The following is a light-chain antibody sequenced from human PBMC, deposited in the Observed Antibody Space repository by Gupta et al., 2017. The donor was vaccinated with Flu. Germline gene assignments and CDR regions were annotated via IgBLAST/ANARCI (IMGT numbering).Light chain of an antibody. CDR3: SSYTSSSFLV. CDR2: EVS. CDR1: SSDVGGYNY. J-gene: IGLJ3*02. V-gene: IGLV2-14*01. Sequence: TSSDVGGYNYVSWYQQHPGKAPKLMIYEVSNRPSGVSNRFSGSKSGNTASLTISGLQAEDEADYYCSSYTSSSFLVFGGGTKLTVL.